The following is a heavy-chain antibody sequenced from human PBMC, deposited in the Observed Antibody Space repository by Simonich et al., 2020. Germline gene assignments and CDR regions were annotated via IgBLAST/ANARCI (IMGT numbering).Heavy chain of an antibody. Sequence: QVQLQESGPGLVKPSETLSLPCAVSGYSISSGYYWGWIRQPPGKGLEWSGSIYHGGKAYYNTSLKSRVTISVDTSKNQFSQKLSAVTAADTAVYYCARVGYSNYYYYGMDVWGQGTTVTVSS. D-gene: IGHD6-13*01. V-gene: IGHV4-38-2*01. J-gene: IGHJ6*02. CDR2: IYHGGKA. CDR1: GYSISSGYY. CDR3: ARVGYSNYYYYGMDV.